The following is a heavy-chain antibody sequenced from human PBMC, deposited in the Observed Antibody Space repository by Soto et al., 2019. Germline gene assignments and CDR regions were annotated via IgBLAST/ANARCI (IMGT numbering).Heavy chain of an antibody. D-gene: IGHD6-13*01. Sequence: EVQLVESGGGLVQPGRSLRLSCAASGFTFDDYAMHWVRQAPGKGLEWVSGISWNSGSIAYADSVKGRFTISRDNAKNSLFLQMNNLGAEDTALYYCKKGCYSSSWPYVFDIWGQGTMVTISS. V-gene: IGHV3-9*01. CDR2: ISWNSGSI. CDR1: GFTFDDYA. CDR3: KKGCYSSSWPYVFDI. J-gene: IGHJ3*02.